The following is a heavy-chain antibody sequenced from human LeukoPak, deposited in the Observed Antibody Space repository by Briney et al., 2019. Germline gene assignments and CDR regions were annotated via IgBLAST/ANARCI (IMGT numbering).Heavy chain of an antibody. CDR1: GGTFNSDA. CDR3: ARGIGRSSWNHDAFDI. J-gene: IGHJ3*02. CDR2: IIPILNTT. V-gene: IGHV1-69*13. D-gene: IGHD6-13*01. Sequence: SVKVSCKTSGGTFNSDAISWVRQAPGQGLEWMGGIIPILNTTTYAQNFQGRVTITADESTSTAYMELSSLRSEDTAVYYCARGIGRSSWNHDAFDIWGQGTMVTVSS.